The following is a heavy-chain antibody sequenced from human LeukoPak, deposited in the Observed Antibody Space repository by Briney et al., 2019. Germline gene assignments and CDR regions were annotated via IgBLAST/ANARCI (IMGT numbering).Heavy chain of an antibody. V-gene: IGHV4-59*01. CDR1: GGSISSYY. CDR3: AGGGDGYQTRFDY. CDR2: IYYSGSSAST. Sequence: NPSETLSLTCTVSGGSISSYYWNWIRQPPGKGLEWIGYIYYSGSSASTNYNPSLRSRVTTSADTSKNQFSLKMTSVTAADTAVYYCAGGGDGYQTRFDYWGQGTLLTVSS. D-gene: IGHD5-24*01. J-gene: IGHJ4*02.